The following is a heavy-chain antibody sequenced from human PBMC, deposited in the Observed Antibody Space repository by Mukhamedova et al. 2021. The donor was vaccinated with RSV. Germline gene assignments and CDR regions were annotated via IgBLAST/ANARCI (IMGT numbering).Heavy chain of an antibody. D-gene: IGHD6-25*01. Sequence: EWVSSISSNRNYIYYADSVKGRFTVSRDNAKNALHLQMNSLRVEDTARHYCVRAYHYESSGYPAPEYFRHWGQGTLVTVSP. CDR2: ISSNRNYI. CDR3: VRAYHYESSGYPAPEYFRH. V-gene: IGHV3-21*01. J-gene: IGHJ1*01.